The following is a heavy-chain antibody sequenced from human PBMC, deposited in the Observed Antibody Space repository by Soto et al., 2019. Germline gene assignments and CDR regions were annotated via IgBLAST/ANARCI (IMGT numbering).Heavy chain of an antibody. V-gene: IGHV4-4*07. CDR1: GDSISTYY. J-gene: IGHJ2*01. Sequence: QVQLQESGPGLVKPSETLSLTCTVSGDSISTYYWSWIRQPAGTGLEWIGRINFSGTTNYTPSLRSRVTMSVNTSKNQFSLRLTSVTAADTAVYYCARDQAVSWYFDLWGRGTLVTVSS. CDR3: ARDQAVSWYFDL. D-gene: IGHD6-19*01. CDR2: INFSGTT.